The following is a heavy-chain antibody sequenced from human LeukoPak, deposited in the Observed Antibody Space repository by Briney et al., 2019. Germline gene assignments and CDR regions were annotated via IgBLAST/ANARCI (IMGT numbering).Heavy chain of an antibody. V-gene: IGHV1-46*01. J-gene: IGHJ4*02. CDR2: INPSGGST. Sequence: ASVKVSCKASGYTFTSYYMHWVRQAPGQGLEWMGIINPSGGSTSYAQKFQGRVTMTRDTSTSTVYMELSRLRSDDTAVYYCARVWRNYDSGSYFLYWGQGTLVTVSS. CDR1: GYTFTSYY. CDR3: ARVWRNYDSGSYFLY. D-gene: IGHD3-10*01.